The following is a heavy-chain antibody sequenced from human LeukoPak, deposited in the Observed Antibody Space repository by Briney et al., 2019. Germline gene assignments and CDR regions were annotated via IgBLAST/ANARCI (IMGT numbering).Heavy chain of an antibody. CDR1: GGTFSSYA. V-gene: IGHV1-69*13. J-gene: IGHJ5*02. CDR2: IIPIFGTA. D-gene: IGHD3/OR15-3a*01. Sequence: ASVKVSCKASGGTFSSYAISWVRQAPGQGLEWMGGIIPIFGTANYAQRFQGRVTITADGSTSTAYMELSSLRSEDTAVYYCARVRGTGYYLVDPWGQGTLVTVSS. CDR3: ARVRGTGYYLVDP.